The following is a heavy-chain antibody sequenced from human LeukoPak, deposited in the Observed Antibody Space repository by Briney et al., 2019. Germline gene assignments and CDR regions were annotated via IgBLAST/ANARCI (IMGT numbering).Heavy chain of an antibody. CDR3: ARGGVGLVIIPGWEYDYYGLDV. CDR1: GFTLSTYS. J-gene: IGHJ6*02. CDR2: ISSSATYM. D-gene: IGHD3/OR15-3a*01. V-gene: IGHV3-21*01. Sequence: GGSLRLSCAASGFTLSTYSMNWVRQAPGKGLEWVSSISSSATYMYYADSVKGRFTISRDNARNSLYLQMNSLRAEDTAVYYCARGGVGLVIIPGWEYDYYGLDVWGQGTTVTVSS.